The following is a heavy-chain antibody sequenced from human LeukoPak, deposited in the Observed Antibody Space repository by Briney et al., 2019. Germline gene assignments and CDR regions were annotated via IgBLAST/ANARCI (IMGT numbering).Heavy chain of an antibody. V-gene: IGHV3-30-3*01. Sequence: GRSLRLSCAASGFTFSSYAMHWVRQAPGKGLEWVAVISYDGSNKYYADSVKGRFTISRDNSKNTLYLQMNSLRAEDTAVYYCAKDEWGVWSNGAFDYWGQGTLVTVSS. CDR3: AKDEWGVWSNGAFDY. D-gene: IGHD1-26*01. CDR2: ISYDGSNK. J-gene: IGHJ4*02. CDR1: GFTFSSYA.